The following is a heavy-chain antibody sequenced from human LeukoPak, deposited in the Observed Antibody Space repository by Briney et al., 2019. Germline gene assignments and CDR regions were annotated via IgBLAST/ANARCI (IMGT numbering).Heavy chain of an antibody. CDR1: GYTFTGYY. V-gene: IGHV1-2*02. CDR3: AAYSFRVYGSGSYYNVRPREYYFDY. Sequence: ASVKVSCKASGYTFTGYYMHWVRQAPGQGLEWMGWINPNSGGTNYAQKFQGRVTMTRDTSISTAYMELSRLRSDDTAVYYCAAYSFRVYGSGSYYNVRPREYYFDYWGQGTLVTVSS. J-gene: IGHJ4*02. CDR2: INPNSGGT. D-gene: IGHD3-10*01.